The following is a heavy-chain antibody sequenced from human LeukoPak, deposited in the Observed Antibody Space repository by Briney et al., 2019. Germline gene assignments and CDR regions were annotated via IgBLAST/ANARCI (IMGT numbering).Heavy chain of an antibody. Sequence: GRSLRLSCAASGFTFSSYAMHWVRQAPGKGLEWVAVISYDGSNKYYADSVKGRFTISRDNSKNTLYLQMNSLRAEDTAVYYCAGAAEDDWFDPWGQGTLVTVSS. CDR1: GFTFSSYA. V-gene: IGHV3-30-3*01. J-gene: IGHJ5*02. CDR3: AGAAEDDWFDP. CDR2: ISYDGSNK.